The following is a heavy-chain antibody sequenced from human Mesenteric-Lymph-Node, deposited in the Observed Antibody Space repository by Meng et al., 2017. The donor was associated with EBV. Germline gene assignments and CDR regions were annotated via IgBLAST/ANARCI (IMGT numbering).Heavy chain of an antibody. CDR3: AREPGGPYYTTSGYYFDY. V-gene: IGHV4-39*06. Sequence: RLQLQESGPGLVKPSETLSLTCTVSGASISSVDYYWGWIRQPPGKGLEWIANFHYVRGTYNNPSLKSRVTISVDTSKNHFSLRLSSVTAADTAVYYCAREPGGPYYTTSGYYFDYWGQGTLVTVSS. J-gene: IGHJ4*02. D-gene: IGHD3-22*01. CDR1: GASISSVDYY. CDR2: FHYVRGT.